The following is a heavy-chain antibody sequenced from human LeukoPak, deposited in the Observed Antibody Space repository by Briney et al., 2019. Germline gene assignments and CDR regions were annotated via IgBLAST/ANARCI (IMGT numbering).Heavy chain of an antibody. Sequence: GGSLRLSCEASGFTFNTYSMNWARQAPGKGLEWVSSIYSSGGYMFYADSVKCRFIISRDNAKDSLYLQMNSLRVEYTAVYYCLRGYRRDYWGQGTLVTVSS. CDR1: GFTFNTYS. D-gene: IGHD1-14*01. CDR2: IYSSGGYM. V-gene: IGHV3-21*06. CDR3: LRGYRRDY. J-gene: IGHJ4*02.